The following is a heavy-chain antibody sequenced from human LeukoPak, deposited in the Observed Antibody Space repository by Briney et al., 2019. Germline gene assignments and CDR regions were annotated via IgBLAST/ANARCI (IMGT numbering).Heavy chain of an antibody. J-gene: IGHJ6*03. Sequence: ETLSLTCAVYGGSFSNYYWSWIRQPPGKGLEWIGEITDSGRINYNPSLMSRVTVSVDTSKNQFSLRLTSVTATDTAVYYCARRWNYGRNYYIDVWGNGATVSVSS. CDR3: ARRWNYGRNYYIDV. CDR2: ITDSGRI. V-gene: IGHV4-34*01. CDR1: GGSFSNYY. D-gene: IGHD1-7*01.